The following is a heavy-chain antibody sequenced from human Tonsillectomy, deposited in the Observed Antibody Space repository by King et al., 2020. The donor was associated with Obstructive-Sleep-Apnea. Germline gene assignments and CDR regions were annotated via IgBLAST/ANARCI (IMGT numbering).Heavy chain of an antibody. J-gene: IGHJ6*02. CDR1: GDSISSYY. D-gene: IGHD1-26*01. V-gene: IGHV4-59*08. Sequence: QLQESGPGLVKPSETLSLTCTVSGDSISSYYWSWIRQPPGKGLEWIGYIYYSGSTKYNTSLKSRVTISVDTSKNQFSLKLSSVTAADTAVYYCARNTEHYYYYGMDVWGQGTTVTVSS. CDR3: ARNTEHYYYYGMDV. CDR2: IYYSGST.